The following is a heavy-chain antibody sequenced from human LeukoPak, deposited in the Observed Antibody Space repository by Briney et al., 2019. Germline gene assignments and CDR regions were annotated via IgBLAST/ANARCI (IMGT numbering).Heavy chain of an antibody. V-gene: IGHV3-30*02. CDR2: IRYDGSNK. J-gene: IGHJ3*02. Sequence: GGSLRLSCAASGFTFSSYGMHWVRQAPGKGLEWVAFIRYDGSNKYYADSVKGRFTISRDNSKNTLYLQMNSLRAEDTAVYYYAKGDRITMIVVVITGGAFDIWGQGTMVTVSS. D-gene: IGHD3-22*01. CDR3: AKGDRITMIVVVITGGAFDI. CDR1: GFTFSSYG.